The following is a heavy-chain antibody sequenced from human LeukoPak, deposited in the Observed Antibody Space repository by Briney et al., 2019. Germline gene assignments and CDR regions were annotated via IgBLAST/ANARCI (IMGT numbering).Heavy chain of an antibody. D-gene: IGHD3-22*01. J-gene: IGHJ4*02. V-gene: IGHV3-30*03. CDR1: GFTFSSYG. CDR2: ISYDGSNK. CDR3: ARGKVVSDSSGYYPTAFDY. Sequence: GGSLRLSCAASGFTFSSYGMHWVRQAPGKGLEWVAVISYDGSNKYYADSVKGRFTISRDNSKNTLYLQMNSLRVEDMAVYYCARGKVVSDSSGYYPTAFDYWGQGTLVTVSS.